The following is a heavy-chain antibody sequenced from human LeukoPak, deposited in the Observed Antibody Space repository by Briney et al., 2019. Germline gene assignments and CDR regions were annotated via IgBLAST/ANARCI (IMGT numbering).Heavy chain of an antibody. J-gene: IGHJ4*02. V-gene: IGHV3-49*03. CDR2: VRSEAYGGTT. D-gene: IGHD5-12*01. Sequence: GGSLRLSCTTSGFIFGDYAMSWFRQAPGKGLEWVGFVRSEAYGGTTEYAASVKGRFSISRDDSKTIAYLQMNSLKTEDTAVYYCVRVGGYAFFDYWGQGTLVTVSS. CDR1: GFIFGDYA. CDR3: VRVGGYAFFDY.